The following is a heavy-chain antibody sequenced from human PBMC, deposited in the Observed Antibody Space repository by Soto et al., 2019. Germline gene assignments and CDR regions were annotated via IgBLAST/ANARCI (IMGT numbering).Heavy chain of an antibody. Sequence: GGSLRLSCSASGFTFSSYGMHWVRQAPGKGLEWVTIISYDGSDKIYADSVKGRFIISRDNSRNTLYLQMNSLRVEDTAMYYCVKSPAPMGYYLDSWGQGPLVTVYS. D-gene: IGHD3-22*01. CDR2: ISYDGSDK. J-gene: IGHJ4*02. V-gene: IGHV3-30*18. CDR3: VKSPAPMGYYLDS. CDR1: GFTFSSYG.